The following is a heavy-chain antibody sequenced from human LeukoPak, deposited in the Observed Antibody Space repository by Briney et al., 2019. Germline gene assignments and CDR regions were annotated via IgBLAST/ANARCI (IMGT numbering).Heavy chain of an antibody. V-gene: IGHV4-31*03. D-gene: IGHD1-1*01. CDR1: GCSISSGGYY. Sequence: SETLSLTCTVSGCSISSGGYYWSWTRQHPGKDVEWIGYIYYSGSTYYNPSLKSRVTISVDTYKNQFSLKLSSVTAADTAVYYCARDGNGDAFDIWGQGTMVTVSS. CDR3: ARDGNGDAFDI. CDR2: IYYSGST. J-gene: IGHJ3*02.